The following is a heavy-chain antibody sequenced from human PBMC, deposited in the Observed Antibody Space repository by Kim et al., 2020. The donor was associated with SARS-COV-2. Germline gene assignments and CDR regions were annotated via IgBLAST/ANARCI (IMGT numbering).Heavy chain of an antibody. J-gene: IGHJ4*02. D-gene: IGHD4-17*01. Sequence: GGSLRLSCAASGFTFSSYAMHWVRQAPGKGLEWVAVISYDGSNKYYADSVKGRFTISRDNSKNTLYLQMNSLRAEDTAVYYCARESTPHDYGDYVVEGADYWGQGTLVTVSS. CDR3: ARESTPHDYGDYVVEGADY. CDR2: ISYDGSNK. CDR1: GFTFSSYA. V-gene: IGHV3-30-3*01.